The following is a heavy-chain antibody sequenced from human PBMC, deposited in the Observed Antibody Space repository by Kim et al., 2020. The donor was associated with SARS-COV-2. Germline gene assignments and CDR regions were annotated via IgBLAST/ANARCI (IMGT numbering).Heavy chain of an antibody. D-gene: IGHD3-10*01. V-gene: IGHV4-34*01. CDR3: ARGRAGVVPAPILGIGPHYDYFIMDV. Sequence: SETLSLTCAVYGGSLSGYYWSWIRQPPGKGLEWIGNIHESGNINYNPSLKSRVTMSIDTSKNQFSLRLTSVTAADTAFYYCARGRAGVVPAPILGIGPHYDYFIMDVWGHGAPVTVSS. J-gene: IGHJ6*02. CDR2: IHESGNI. CDR1: GGSLSGYY.